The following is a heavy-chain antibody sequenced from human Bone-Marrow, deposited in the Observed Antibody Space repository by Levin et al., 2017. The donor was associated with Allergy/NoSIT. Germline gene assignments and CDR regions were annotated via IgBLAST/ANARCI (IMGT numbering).Heavy chain of an antibody. V-gene: IGHV4-34*01. CDR2: INHSGST. Sequence: SQTLSLTCAVYGGSFSGYYWSWIRQPPGKGLECIGEINHSGSTNYNPSLKSRVTTSVDTSKNQFSLKLSSVTAADTAVYYCARVAVAGPRGMGYGMDVWGQGTTVTVSS. CDR1: GGSFSGYY. D-gene: IGHD6-19*01. J-gene: IGHJ6*02. CDR3: ARVAVAGPRGMGYGMDV.